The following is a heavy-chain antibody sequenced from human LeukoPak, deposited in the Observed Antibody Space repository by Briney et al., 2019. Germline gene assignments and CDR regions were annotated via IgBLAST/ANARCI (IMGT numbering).Heavy chain of an antibody. CDR3: ARVATIAVAGNVDY. CDR1: GYTFTGYY. D-gene: IGHD6-19*01. Sequence: GASVKVSCKASGYTFTGYYMHWVRQAPGQGLEWMGWINPNSGGTNYAQKFQGRVTVTRDTSISTAYMELSRLRSDDTAVYYCARVATIAVAGNVDYWGQGTLVTVSS. J-gene: IGHJ4*02. CDR2: INPNSGGT. V-gene: IGHV1-2*02.